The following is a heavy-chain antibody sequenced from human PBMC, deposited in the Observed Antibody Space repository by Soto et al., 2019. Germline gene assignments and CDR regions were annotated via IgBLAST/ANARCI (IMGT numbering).Heavy chain of an antibody. CDR1: GGSISSGDYY. Sequence: QVQLQESGPGLVKPSQTLSLTCTVSGGSISSGDYYWSWIRQPPGKGLEWIGYIYYSGSTYYNPSLKSRVTISVDTSKNQFSLKLSSVTAADTAVYYCAREVSLGLYSNYVRWFDPWGQGTLVTVSS. CDR3: AREVSLGLYSNYVRWFDP. J-gene: IGHJ5*02. CDR2: IYYSGST. D-gene: IGHD4-4*01. V-gene: IGHV4-30-4*01.